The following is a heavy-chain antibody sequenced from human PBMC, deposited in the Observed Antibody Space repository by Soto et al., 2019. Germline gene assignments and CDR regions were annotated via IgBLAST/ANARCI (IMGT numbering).Heavy chain of an antibody. J-gene: IGHJ4*02. CDR3: ARGGYYDSSGYYGY. V-gene: IGHV4-31*03. D-gene: IGHD3-22*01. CDR1: GSAISTGGYY. CDR2: IYYSGST. Sequence: PSEALSQTYIDSGSAISTGGYYWSWNRQHPGKGLEWIGYIYYSGSTYYNPSLKSRVTISVDTSKNQFSLKLSSVTAADTAVYYCARGGYYDSSGYYGYWGQG.